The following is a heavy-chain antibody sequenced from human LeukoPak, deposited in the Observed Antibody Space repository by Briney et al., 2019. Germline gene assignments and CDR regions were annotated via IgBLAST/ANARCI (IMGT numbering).Heavy chain of an antibody. Sequence: PSETLSLTCTVYGGSISSYSWSWMRQPAGRGLEWIGRIYPRESPNYNPSLKSRVIMSVDKSKNQFSLKLRSVTAADTAVYYCAREWHHVFGYWGQGSLVTVSS. CDR1: GGSISSYS. V-gene: IGHV4-4*07. J-gene: IGHJ4*02. CDR3: AREWHHVFGY. D-gene: IGHD5-12*01. CDR2: IYPRESP.